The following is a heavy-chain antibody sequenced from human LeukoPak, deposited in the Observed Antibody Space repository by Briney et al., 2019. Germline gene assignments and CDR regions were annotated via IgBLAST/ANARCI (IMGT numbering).Heavy chain of an antibody. CDR1: GFTFSSYS. CDR2: ISYDGSNK. J-gene: IGHJ4*02. Sequence: PGGSLRLSCAASGFTFSSYSMHWVRQAPGKGLEWVAVISYDGSNKYYADSVKGRFTISRDNSKNTLYLQMNSLRAEDTAVYYCAKESYDSSGYFVGVGFDYWGQGTLVTVSS. D-gene: IGHD3-22*01. V-gene: IGHV3-30*18. CDR3: AKESYDSSGYFVGVGFDY.